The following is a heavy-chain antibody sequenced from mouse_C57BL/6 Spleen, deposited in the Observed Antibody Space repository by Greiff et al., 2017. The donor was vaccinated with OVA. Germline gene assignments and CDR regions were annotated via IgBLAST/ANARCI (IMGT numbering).Heavy chain of an antibody. CDR3: ASYYYVDYFDY. D-gene: IGHD1-1*01. CDR2: ILPGSGST. J-gene: IGHJ2*01. V-gene: IGHV1-9*01. Sequence: VQLQQSGAELMKPGASVKLSCKATGYTFTGYWIEWVKQRPGHGLEWIGEILPGSGSTNYNEKFKGKATFTADTSSNTAYLQLSSLTSEDAAVYYCASYYYVDYFDYWGQGTTLTVSS. CDR1: GYTFTGYW.